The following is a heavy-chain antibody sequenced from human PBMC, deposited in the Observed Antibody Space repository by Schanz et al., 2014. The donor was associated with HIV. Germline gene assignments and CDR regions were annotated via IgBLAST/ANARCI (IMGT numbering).Heavy chain of an antibody. CDR1: GGSISSGDYY. Sequence: QVQLQESGPGLVKPSQTLSLTCTVSGGSISSGDYYWSWIRQPPGKGLEWIGYIYYTGSTYYSPSLKGRVTISVDTSKNQFSLKLSSVTAADTAVYYCASQGACTNGVCYTGNWFDPWGQGTLVTVSS. CDR3: ASQGACTNGVCYTGNWFDP. J-gene: IGHJ5*02. CDR2: IYYTGST. D-gene: IGHD2-8*01. V-gene: IGHV4-30-4*01.